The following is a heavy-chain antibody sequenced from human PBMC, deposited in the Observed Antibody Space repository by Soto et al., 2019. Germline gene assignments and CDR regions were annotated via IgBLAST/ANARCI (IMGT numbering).Heavy chain of an antibody. CDR1: GFSLSTSGVG. V-gene: IGHV2-5*02. J-gene: IGHJ4*02. Sequence: QITLKESGPTLVKPTQTLTLTCTFSGFSLSTSGVGVGWIRQPPGKALEWLALIYWDDDKRYSPSLKSRLTITKDTSKNQVVLTMTNMDPVDIATYYCAMGDSSGYYFDYWGQGTLVTVSS. D-gene: IGHD3-22*01. CDR2: IYWDDDK. CDR3: AMGDSSGYYFDY.